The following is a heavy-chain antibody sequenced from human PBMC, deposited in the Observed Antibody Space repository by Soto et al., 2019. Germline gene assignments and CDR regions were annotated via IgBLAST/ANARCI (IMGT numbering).Heavy chain of an antibody. D-gene: IGHD4-17*01. J-gene: IGHJ6*02. Sequence: SETLSLTCTVSGGSISSGDYCWSWIRQPPGKGLEWIGYIYYSGSTYYNPSLKSRVTISVDTSKNQFSLKLSSVTAADTAVYYCARGDYENYYYYGMDVWGQGTTVTVSS. V-gene: IGHV4-30-4*01. CDR1: GGSISSGDYC. CDR2: IYYSGST. CDR3: ARGDYENYYYYGMDV.